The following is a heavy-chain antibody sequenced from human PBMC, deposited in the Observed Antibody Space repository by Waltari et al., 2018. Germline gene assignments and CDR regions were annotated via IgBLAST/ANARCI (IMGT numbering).Heavy chain of an antibody. CDR2: INHSGST. CDR1: GGSFSGYY. J-gene: IGHJ4*02. V-gene: IGHV4-34*01. D-gene: IGHD5-12*01. CDR3: ARGLRRDGYKFRERHDY. Sequence: QVQLQQWGAGLLKPSETLSLTCAVYGGSFSGYYWSWIRQPPGKGLEWIGEINHSGSTNYNPSLKSRVTISVDTSKNQFSLKLSSVTAADTAVYYCARGLRRDGYKFRERHDYWGQGTLVTVSS.